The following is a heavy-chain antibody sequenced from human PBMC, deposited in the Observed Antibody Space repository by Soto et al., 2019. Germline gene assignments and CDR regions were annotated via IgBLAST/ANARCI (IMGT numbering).Heavy chain of an antibody. CDR3: AKDKGLWLLDYYYYGMDV. CDR1: GFTFSSYG. Sequence: QVQLVESGGGVVQPGRSLRLSCAASGFTFSSYGMHWVRQAPGKGLEWVAVISYDGSNKYYADSVKGRFTISRDNSKNTLYLQMNSLRAEDTAVYYCAKDKGLWLLDYYYYGMDVWGQGTTVTVSS. J-gene: IGHJ6*02. D-gene: IGHD3-10*01. V-gene: IGHV3-30*18. CDR2: ISYDGSNK.